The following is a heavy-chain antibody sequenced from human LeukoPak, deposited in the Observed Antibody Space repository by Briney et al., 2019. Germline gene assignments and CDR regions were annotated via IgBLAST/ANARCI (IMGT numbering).Heavy chain of an antibody. Sequence: ASVKVSCKASGGTFSSYAISWVRQAPGQGLEWMGGIIPIFGTANYAQKFQGRVTTTEDTSTDTAYMELSSLRSEDTAVYYCATWESIAAAGTGLWGQGTLVTVSS. CDR3: ATWESIAAAGTGL. CDR1: GGTFSSYA. D-gene: IGHD6-13*01. CDR2: IIPIFGTA. V-gene: IGHV1-69*06. J-gene: IGHJ4*02.